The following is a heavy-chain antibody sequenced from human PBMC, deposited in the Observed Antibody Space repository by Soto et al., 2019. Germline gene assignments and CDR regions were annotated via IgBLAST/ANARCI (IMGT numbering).Heavy chain of an antibody. V-gene: IGHV3-48*01. CDR1: GFTFSSYS. D-gene: IGHD2-2*01. J-gene: IGHJ5*02. CDR3: VRDSARIVVVPRVDGDNWLDP. Sequence: LRLSCAASGFTFSSYSMNWVRQAPGKGLEWVSYISSSSSSIYYADSVKGRFTISRDNAKNSLYLQMNSLRAEDTAVYYCVRDSARIVVVPRVDGDNWLDPWGQGTLVTVSS. CDR2: ISSSSSSI.